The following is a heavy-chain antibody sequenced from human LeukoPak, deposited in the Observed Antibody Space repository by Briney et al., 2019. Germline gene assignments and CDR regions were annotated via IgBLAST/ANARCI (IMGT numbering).Heavy chain of an antibody. D-gene: IGHD4-17*01. V-gene: IGHV3-33*01. CDR2: IWYDGSNK. Sequence: PGRSLRLSCAASGFTFSSYGMHWVRQAPGKGLEWVAVIWYDGSNKYYADSVKGRFTISRDNSKDTLYLQMNSLRAEDTAVYYCAIDHYGDYGGYWGQGTLVTVSS. CDR1: GFTFSSYG. CDR3: AIDHYGDYGGY. J-gene: IGHJ4*02.